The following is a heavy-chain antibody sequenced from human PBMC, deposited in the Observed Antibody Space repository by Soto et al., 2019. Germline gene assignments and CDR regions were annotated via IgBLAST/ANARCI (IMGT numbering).Heavy chain of an antibody. CDR1: GGSISSGGYY. CDR3: ARGFSEVAGNYGMDV. J-gene: IGHJ6*02. CDR2: IYYSGST. V-gene: IGHV4-31*03. Sequence: QVQLQESGPGLVKPSQTLSLTCTVSGGSISSGGYYWSWIRQHPGKGLEWSGYIYYSGSTYYNPSLKSRVTISVDTSKNQFSLKLSSVTAADTAVYYCARGFSEVAGNYGMDVWGQGTTVTVSS. D-gene: IGHD6-19*01.